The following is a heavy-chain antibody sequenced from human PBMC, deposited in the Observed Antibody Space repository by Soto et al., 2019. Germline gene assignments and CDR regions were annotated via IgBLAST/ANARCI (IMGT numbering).Heavy chain of an antibody. V-gene: IGHV1-3*01. CDR2: INAGNGNT. J-gene: IGHJ3*02. CDR1: GYTFTSYA. D-gene: IGHD4-17*01. Sequence: GASVKVSCRASGYTFTSYAMHWVRQAPGQRLEWMGWINAGNGNTKYSQKFQGRVTITRDTSASTAYMELSSLRSEDTAVYYCARVGRSTVPELDAFDIWGQGTMVTVSS. CDR3: ARVGRSTVPELDAFDI.